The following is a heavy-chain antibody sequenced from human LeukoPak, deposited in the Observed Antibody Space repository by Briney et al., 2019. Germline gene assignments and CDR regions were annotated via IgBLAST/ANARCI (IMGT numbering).Heavy chain of an antibody. CDR3: ARGNCSGHACYTADFLQH. V-gene: IGHV1-8*02. J-gene: IGHJ1*01. D-gene: IGHD2-15*01. CDR1: GYTFTSYG. CDR2: MKANSGDR. Sequence: ASVKVSCKASGYTFTSYGISWVRQAPGQGLEWMGWMKANSGDRGYPEKFRGRVTMTRDTSVSTAYMELNSLRFEDTAVYYCARGNCSGHACYTADFLQHWGQGTLITVSS.